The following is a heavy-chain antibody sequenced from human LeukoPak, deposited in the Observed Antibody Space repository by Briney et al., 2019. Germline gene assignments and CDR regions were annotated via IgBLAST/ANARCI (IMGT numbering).Heavy chain of an antibody. CDR3: AKEHPSGATDY. J-gene: IGHJ4*02. D-gene: IGHD4/OR15-4a*01. CDR2: ISWNGVTT. V-gene: IGHV3-43*01. CDR1: GFPFHDYT. Sequence: SGGSLRLPCAASGFPFHDYTFHWVRQAPGKGLEWVSLISWNGVTTYCADSVKGRFTISRDNSKNTLYLQMNSLRAEDTAVYYCAKEHPSGATDYWGQGTLVTVSS.